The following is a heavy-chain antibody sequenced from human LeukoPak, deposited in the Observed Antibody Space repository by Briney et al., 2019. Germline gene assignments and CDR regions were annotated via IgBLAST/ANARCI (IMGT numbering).Heavy chain of an antibody. CDR1: GFTFSSYG. Sequence: GGSLRLSCAASGFTFSSYGMSWVRQAPGKGLEWVSSISSSSSYIYYADSVKGRFTISRDNAKNSLYLQMNSLRAEDTAVYYCAYGGYSYGYGYWGQGTLVTVSS. CDR2: ISSSSSYI. V-gene: IGHV3-21*01. CDR3: AYGGYSYGYGY. D-gene: IGHD5-18*01. J-gene: IGHJ4*02.